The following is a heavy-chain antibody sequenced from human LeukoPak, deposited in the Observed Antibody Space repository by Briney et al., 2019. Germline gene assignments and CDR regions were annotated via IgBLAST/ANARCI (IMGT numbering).Heavy chain of an antibody. J-gene: IGHJ4*02. CDR3: AKEGRSLQTY. D-gene: IGHD5-24*01. Sequence: GSLRLSCAASGFLFSSNWMSWVRLAPGKGLEWVANIKEDGTETYYVDSVKGRFTISRDNAKNSLYLQMNSLRVEDTAVYYCAKEGRSLQTYWGQGTLVTVSS. V-gene: IGHV3-7*03. CDR2: IKEDGTET. CDR1: GFLFSSNW.